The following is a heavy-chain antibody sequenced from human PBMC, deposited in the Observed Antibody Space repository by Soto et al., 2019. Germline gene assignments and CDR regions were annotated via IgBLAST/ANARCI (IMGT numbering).Heavy chain of an antibody. CDR1: GGYISSYY. V-gene: IGHV4-59*08. Sequence: QVQLQESGPGLVKPSETLSLTCTVSGGYISSYYWSWIRQPPGKGLEWIGYIYYSGSTNYNPSLKSRVNISVDTSKNQIPLKLSSVTAADTAVYYCASLVAANSFWGQGTLVTVSS. CDR2: IYYSGST. CDR3: ASLVAANSF. D-gene: IGHD5-12*01. J-gene: IGHJ4*02.